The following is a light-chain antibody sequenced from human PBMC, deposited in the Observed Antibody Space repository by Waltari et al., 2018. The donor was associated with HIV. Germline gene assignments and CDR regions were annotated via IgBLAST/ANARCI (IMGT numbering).Light chain of an antibody. CDR3: CSYVGGYTFV. Sequence: QSALTQPRSVSGSPGQSVTISCTGTSSDVGDNNYVPWYQHHPGKAPKLIIYDVSKRPSGVPDRFSGSKSGNTVSLTISGLQAEDEGDYYYCSYVGGYTFVFGGGTKLTVL. J-gene: IGLJ3*02. CDR1: SSDVGDNNY. V-gene: IGLV2-11*01. CDR2: DVS.